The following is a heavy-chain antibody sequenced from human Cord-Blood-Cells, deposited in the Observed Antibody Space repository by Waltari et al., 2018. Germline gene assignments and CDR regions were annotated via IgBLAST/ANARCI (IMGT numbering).Heavy chain of an antibody. CDR1: RYTLTGYY. Sequence: QVQRVQSGAEVKKPGPSVNVACQASRYTLTGYYMHWVRPAPGQGLEWMGRINPNSGGTNYAQKFQGRVTMTRDTSISTAYMELSRLRSDDTAVYYCARSYGAAGTCFQHWGQGTLVTVSS. J-gene: IGHJ1*01. CDR2: INPNSGGT. CDR3: ARSYGAAGTCFQH. V-gene: IGHV1-2*06. D-gene: IGHD6-13*01.